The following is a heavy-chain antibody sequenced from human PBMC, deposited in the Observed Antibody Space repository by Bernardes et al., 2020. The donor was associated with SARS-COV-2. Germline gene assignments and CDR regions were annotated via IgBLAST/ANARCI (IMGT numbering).Heavy chain of an antibody. D-gene: IGHD1-26*01. CDR1: GFTFSNAW. J-gene: IGHJ4*02. CDR3: TTEGWDLTTSNNFDY. V-gene: IGHV3-15*01. CDR2: IKTKTDGGTT. Sequence: GGSLRLSCAASGFTFSNAWMNWVRQAPGKGLEWVGRIKTKTDGGTTDYAAPVKGRVTISRDDSKNTLYLQMNSLKTEDTAVYYCTTEGWDLTTSNNFDYWGQGTLVTVSS.